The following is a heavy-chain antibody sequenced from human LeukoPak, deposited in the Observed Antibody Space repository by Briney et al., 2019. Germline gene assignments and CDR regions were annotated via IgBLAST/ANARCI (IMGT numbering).Heavy chain of an antibody. Sequence: ASVKVSCKASGYTFTGYYMHWVRQAPGQGLEWMGWISTYSGNTNYAQSLQGRVTMTTDTSTSIAYMELRSLTSDDTAVYYCARVGADCSDGNCYWGQGTLVTVSS. CDR1: GYTFTGYY. J-gene: IGHJ4*02. CDR3: ARVGADCSDGNCY. CDR2: ISTYSGNT. V-gene: IGHV1-18*04. D-gene: IGHD2-15*01.